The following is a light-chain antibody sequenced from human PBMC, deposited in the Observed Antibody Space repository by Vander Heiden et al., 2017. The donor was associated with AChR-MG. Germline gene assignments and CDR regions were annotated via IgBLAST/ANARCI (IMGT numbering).Light chain of an antibody. V-gene: IGKV1-8*01. CDR2: GAS. Sequence: AIRMTQSPSSLSASGGDRVTITCRASQEISTHLAWYQQKPGKGPKLLIFGASTLQSGVPSRFSGSGSGTEFTLTIRSLQSEDFATYYCQQYFVYPRTFGRGTKLDIK. CDR1: QEISTH. J-gene: IGKJ2*01. CDR3: QQYFVYPRT.